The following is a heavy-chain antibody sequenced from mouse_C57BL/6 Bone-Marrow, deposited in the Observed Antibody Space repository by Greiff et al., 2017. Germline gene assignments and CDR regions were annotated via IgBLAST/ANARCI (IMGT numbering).Heavy chain of an antibody. V-gene: IGHV1-55*01. CDR1: GYTFTSYW. J-gene: IGHJ4*01. CDR2: IYPGSGST. CDR3: ARGPDGYLYYYAMDY. Sequence: QVQLKQPGAELVKPGASVKMSCKASGYTFTSYWITWVKQRPGQGLEWIGDIYPGSGSTNYNEKFKSKATLTVDTSSSTAYMQLSSLTSEDSAVYYCARGPDGYLYYYAMDYWGQGTSVTVSS. D-gene: IGHD2-3*01.